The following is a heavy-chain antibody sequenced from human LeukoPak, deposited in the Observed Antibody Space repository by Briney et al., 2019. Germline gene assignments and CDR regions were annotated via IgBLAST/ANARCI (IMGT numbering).Heavy chain of an antibody. D-gene: IGHD4-17*01. CDR1: GGSISSYC. V-gene: IGHV4-59*01. CDR2: IYYSGST. J-gene: IGHJ4*02. Sequence: SETLSLTCTVSGGSISSYCWSWIRQPPGKGLEWIGYIYYSGSTNYNPSLKSRVTISVDTSKNQFSLKLSSVTAADTAVYYCAGSSMTTVTTHYFDYWGQGTLVTVSS. CDR3: AGSSMTTVTTHYFDY.